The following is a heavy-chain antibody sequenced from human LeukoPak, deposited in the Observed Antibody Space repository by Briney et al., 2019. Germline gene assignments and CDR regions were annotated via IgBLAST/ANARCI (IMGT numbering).Heavy chain of an antibody. J-gene: IGHJ4*02. CDR1: GFTFSSCA. D-gene: IGHD2-2*01. CDR3: AKGGEDIVVVTIDY. CDR2: ISGSGGST. Sequence: PGGSLRLSCAASGFTFSSCAMSWVRQAPGKGLEWVSAISGSGGSTYYADSVKGRFTISRDNSKNRLYLQMNSLRAEDTAVYYCAKGGEDIVVVTIDYWGQGTLVTVSS. V-gene: IGHV3-23*01.